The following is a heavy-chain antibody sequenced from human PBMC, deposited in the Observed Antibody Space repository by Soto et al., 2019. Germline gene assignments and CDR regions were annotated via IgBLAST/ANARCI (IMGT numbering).Heavy chain of an antibody. CDR3: ARCRDVQGGRAFGY. Sequence: QVQLVQSGAGVKKPGASVQISCKASGYTFTNYFFHWVRQAPGQGLEWMGVLNPSHGTTTYAQRFRGRVTMTMDTSTSTVYMALSSLRPDDTAVYYCARCRDVQGGRAFGYWGQGSLVTVSS. V-gene: IGHV1-46*01. CDR1: GYTFTNYF. CDR2: LNPSHGTT. D-gene: IGHD3-16*01. J-gene: IGHJ4*02.